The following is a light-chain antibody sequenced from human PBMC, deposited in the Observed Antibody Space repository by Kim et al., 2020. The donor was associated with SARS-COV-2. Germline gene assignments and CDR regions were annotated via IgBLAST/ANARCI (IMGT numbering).Light chain of an antibody. CDR3: AAWDDSLSAYV. Sequence: QSVLTQPPSASGTPGQRVTISCSGGSSNLGRNYVYWYQHVPGAAPKLLIYRGSNRPSGVPDRFAGSKSDISASLVISGLRSEDEADYYCAAWDDSLSAYVFGTGTKVTVL. J-gene: IGLJ1*01. V-gene: IGLV1-47*01. CDR2: RGS. CDR1: SSNLGRNY.